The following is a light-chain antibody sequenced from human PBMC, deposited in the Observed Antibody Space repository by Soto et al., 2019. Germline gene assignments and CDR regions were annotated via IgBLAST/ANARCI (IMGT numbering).Light chain of an antibody. CDR2: GAS. CDR1: QSISTNF. Sequence: IVLTQSPATLSLSPGERATLSCWASQSISTNFLAWYQHKPGQAPRLLIFGASRRAPGIPDRFSGSGSGTDFTLSISGLEPEDFALYYCQQYSSSSYTLGQGTKLDIK. J-gene: IGKJ2*01. CDR3: QQYSSSSYT. V-gene: IGKV3-20*01.